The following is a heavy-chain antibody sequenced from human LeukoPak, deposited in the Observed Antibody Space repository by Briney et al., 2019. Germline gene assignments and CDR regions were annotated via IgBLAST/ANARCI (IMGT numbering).Heavy chain of an antibody. CDR3: AKLPDYVWGSYRRYFDY. CDR1: GFTFDDYG. D-gene: IGHD3-16*02. CDR2: INWNGGST. J-gene: IGHJ4*02. Sequence: GGSLRLSCAASGFTFDDYGMSWVRQAPGKGLEWVSGINWNGGSTGYADSVKGRFTISRDNSKNTLYLQMNSLRAEDTAVYYCAKLPDYVWGSYRRYFDYWGQGTLVTVSS. V-gene: IGHV3-20*04.